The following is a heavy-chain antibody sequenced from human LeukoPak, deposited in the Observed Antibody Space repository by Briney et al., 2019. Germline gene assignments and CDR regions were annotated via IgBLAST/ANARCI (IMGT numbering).Heavy chain of an antibody. CDR2: IIPIFGTA. Sequence: ASVKVSCKASGYTFSSYAISWVRQAPGQGLEWMGGIIPIFGTANYAQKFQGRVTITTDESTSTAYMELSSLRSEDTAVYYCAREYSSSPQGGRAFDIWGQGTMVTVSS. J-gene: IGHJ3*02. CDR3: AREYSSSPQGGRAFDI. D-gene: IGHD6-6*01. V-gene: IGHV1-69*05. CDR1: GYTFSSYA.